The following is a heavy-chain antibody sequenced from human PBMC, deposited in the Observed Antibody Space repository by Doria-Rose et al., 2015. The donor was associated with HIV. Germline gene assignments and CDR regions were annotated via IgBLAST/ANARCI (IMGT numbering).Heavy chain of an antibody. CDR2: INRGGVT. CDR1: GGSFSDYY. V-gene: IGHV4-34*02. CDR3: ARDGYNSTWYLRYFDF. J-gene: IGHJ4*02. D-gene: IGHD6-13*01. Sequence: QVQLQQWGAGLLKPSETLSLTCAVYGGSFSDYYWSWIRQTPTKGLEWIGEINRGGVTDYNPSLKSRVTISIDTSKNQFSLKLNSVTAADTAFYYCARDGYNSTWYLRYFDFWGQGTLVTVSS.